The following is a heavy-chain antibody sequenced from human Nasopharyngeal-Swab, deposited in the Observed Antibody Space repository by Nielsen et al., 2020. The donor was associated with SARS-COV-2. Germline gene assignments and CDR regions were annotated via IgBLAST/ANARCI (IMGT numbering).Heavy chain of an antibody. CDR1: GSTFSSYW. V-gene: IGHV3-74*01. D-gene: IGHD3-3*01. J-gene: IGHJ4*02. CDR3: ARGGSYDFWSGYCFDY. Sequence: GEFLKISCAASGSTFSSYWMHWVRQAPGKGLVWVSRINSDGSSTSYADSVKGRFTISRDNAKSTLYLQMNSLRAEDTAVYYCARGGSYDFWSGYCFDYWGQGTLVTVSS. CDR2: INSDGSST.